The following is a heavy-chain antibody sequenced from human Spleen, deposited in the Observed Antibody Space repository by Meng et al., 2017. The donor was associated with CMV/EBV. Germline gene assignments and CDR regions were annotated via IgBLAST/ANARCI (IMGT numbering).Heavy chain of an antibody. Sequence: GGSLRLSCAGSGFMFSTYWMNWVRQAPGKGLEWVAKIKQDGSEKYYVDSVKGRFTISRDNAKNSLYLQMNSLRAEDTAVYYCASLGGSYSADYWGQGTLVTVSS. D-gene: IGHD1-26*01. CDR2: IKQDGSEK. CDR1: GFMFSTYW. J-gene: IGHJ4*02. V-gene: IGHV3-7*01. CDR3: ASLGGSYSADY.